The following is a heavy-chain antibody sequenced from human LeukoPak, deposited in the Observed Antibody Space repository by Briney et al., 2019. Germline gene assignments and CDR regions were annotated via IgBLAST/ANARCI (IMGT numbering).Heavy chain of an antibody. CDR1: GYSIIRGYY. V-gene: IGHV4-38-2*02. Sequence: PSETLSLACTVSGYSIIRGYYWGWIRQPPGKGLEWIESINHSGSTYYNPSLKSRITISVDTSKNLFSLRLSSVTAADTAVYYCARYYYDSSDYHSSFDYWGQGTLVTVSS. CDR3: ARYYYDSSDYHSSFDY. D-gene: IGHD3-22*01. J-gene: IGHJ4*02. CDR2: INHSGST.